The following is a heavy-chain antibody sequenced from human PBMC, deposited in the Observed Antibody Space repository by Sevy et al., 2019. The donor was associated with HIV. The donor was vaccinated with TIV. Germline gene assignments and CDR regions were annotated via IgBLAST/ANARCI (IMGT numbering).Heavy chain of an antibody. CDR3: ARVEMATNGNDY. CDR2: ISYDGSNK. CDR1: GFTFSSYA. Sequence: GGSLRLSCAASGFTFSSYAMHWVRQAPGKGLEWVAVISYDGSNKYHADSVKGRFTISRDNSKNTLYLQMNSLRAEDTAVYYCARVEMATNGNDYWGQGTLVTVSS. V-gene: IGHV3-30*04. D-gene: IGHD5-12*01. J-gene: IGHJ4*02.